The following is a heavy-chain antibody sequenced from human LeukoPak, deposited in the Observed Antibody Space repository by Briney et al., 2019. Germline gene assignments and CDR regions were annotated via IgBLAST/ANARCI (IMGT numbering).Heavy chain of an antibody. V-gene: IGHV1-2*02. CDR2: INPNSGGT. Sequence: KVSXKAXGXTFTGYYMHWVRQAPGQGLEWMGWINPNSGGTNYAQKFQGRVTMTRDTSISTAYMELSRLRSDDTAVYYCARSTMVRGVPPPDNWGQGTLVTVSS. J-gene: IGHJ4*02. CDR3: ARSTMVRGVPPPDN. D-gene: IGHD3-10*01. CDR1: GXTFTGYY.